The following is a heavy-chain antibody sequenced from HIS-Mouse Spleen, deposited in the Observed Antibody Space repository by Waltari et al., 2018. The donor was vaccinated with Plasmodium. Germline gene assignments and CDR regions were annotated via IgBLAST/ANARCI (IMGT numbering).Heavy chain of an antibody. V-gene: IGHV3-48*01. CDR2: ISSSSSTI. D-gene: IGHD1-26*01. CDR3: ARADGSYWYFDL. Sequence: EVQLVESGGGLVQPGGSLRLSCAASGFPFRSYSMNWVRQAPGKGLEWVSYISSSSSTIYYADSVKGRFTISRDNAKNSLYLQMNSLRAEDTAVYYCARADGSYWYFDLWGRGTLVTVSS. CDR1: GFPFRSYS. J-gene: IGHJ2*01.